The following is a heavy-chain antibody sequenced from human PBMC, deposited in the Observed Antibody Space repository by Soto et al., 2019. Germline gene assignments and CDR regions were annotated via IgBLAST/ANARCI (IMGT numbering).Heavy chain of an antibody. V-gene: IGHV3-23*01. CDR1: GFTFSSYA. CDR2: ISGSGGST. J-gene: IGHJ3*02. CDR3: AKDLVAGYCSSASCLPDAFDI. Sequence: SLRLSCAASGFTFSSYAMSWVRQAPGKGLEWVSAISGSGGSTYYADSVKGRFTISRDNSKNTLYLQMNSLRAEDTAVYYCAKDLVAGYCSSASCLPDAFDIWGQGTMVTVSS. D-gene: IGHD2-2*01.